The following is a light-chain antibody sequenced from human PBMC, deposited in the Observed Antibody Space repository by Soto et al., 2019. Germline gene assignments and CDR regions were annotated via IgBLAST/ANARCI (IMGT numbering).Light chain of an antibody. CDR2: GAS. Sequence: EVAMTQSPATLSVSPGERVTLSCRARQSITAHLAWYQQKPGQAPRLLIHGASTRATGIPARFSGGGFGTDFLLTISSLQSEDFAVYYCQQYNTWLWTCGQGTKVEIQ. J-gene: IGKJ1*01. V-gene: IGKV3-15*01. CDR3: QQYNTWLWT. CDR1: QSITAH.